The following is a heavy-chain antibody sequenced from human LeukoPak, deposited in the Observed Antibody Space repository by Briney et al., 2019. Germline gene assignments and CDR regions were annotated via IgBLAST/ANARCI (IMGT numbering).Heavy chain of an antibody. Sequence: GGSLRLSCAASGFTVSSNYMSWVRQAPGKGLEWVSVIYSGGSTYYADSVKGRFTISRDNSKNTLYLQMNSLRVEDTAVYYCARGPYSSSSWFDPWGQGTLVTVSS. CDR1: GFTVSSNY. D-gene: IGHD6-6*01. CDR2: IYSGGST. J-gene: IGHJ5*02. V-gene: IGHV3-66*02. CDR3: ARGPYSSSSWFDP.